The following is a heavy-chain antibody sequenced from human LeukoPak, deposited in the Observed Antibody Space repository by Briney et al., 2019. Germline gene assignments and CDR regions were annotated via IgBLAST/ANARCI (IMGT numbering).Heavy chain of an antibody. Sequence: ASVKVSCKASGYTFTGYYMHWVRQAPGQGLEWMGWINPNSGGTNYAQKFQGRVTMTRDTSISTAYMELSRLRSDDTAVYYCARNQAAADPLYYFDYWGQGTLVTVSS. CDR3: ARNQAAADPLYYFDY. CDR2: INPNSGGT. CDR1: GYTFTGYY. J-gene: IGHJ4*02. V-gene: IGHV1-2*02. D-gene: IGHD6-13*01.